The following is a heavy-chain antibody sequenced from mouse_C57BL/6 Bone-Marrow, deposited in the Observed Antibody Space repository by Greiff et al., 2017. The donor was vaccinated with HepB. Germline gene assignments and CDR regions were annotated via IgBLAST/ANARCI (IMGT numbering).Heavy chain of an antibody. D-gene: IGHD2-1*01. CDR2: INPNNGGT. CDR3: ARWGYYGNYDWYFDV. J-gene: IGHJ1*03. Sequence: EVQLQQSGPELVKPGASVKIPCKASGYTFTDYNMDWVKQSHGKSLEWIGDINPNNGGTIYNQKFKGKATLTVDKSSSTAYMELRSLTSEDTAVYYCARWGYYGNYDWYFDVWGTGTTVTVSS. V-gene: IGHV1-18*01. CDR1: GYTFTDYN.